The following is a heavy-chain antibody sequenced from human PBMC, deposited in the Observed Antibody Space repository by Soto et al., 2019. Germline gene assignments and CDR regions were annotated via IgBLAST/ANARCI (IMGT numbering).Heavy chain of an antibody. Sequence: GGSLRLSCAASGFTFSSYAMHWVRQAPGKGLEYVSAISSNGGSTYYANSVKGRFTISRDNSKSTLYLQMGSLRAEDMAVYYCARDLGITGTTAYFDYWGQGTLVTVSS. CDR2: ISSNGGST. CDR1: GFTFSSYA. V-gene: IGHV3-64*01. CDR3: ARDLGITGTTAYFDY. D-gene: IGHD1-7*01. J-gene: IGHJ4*02.